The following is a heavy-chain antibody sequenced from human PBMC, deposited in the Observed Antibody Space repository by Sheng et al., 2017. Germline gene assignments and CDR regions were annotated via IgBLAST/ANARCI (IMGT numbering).Heavy chain of an antibody. CDR3: ARGDCTRTSCPLDY. CDR1: GGSISSGGDY. Sequence: QVQLQESGPRLVKPSQTLSLTCTVSGGSISSGGDYWTWIRQHPGKGLEWIGYINYRGSTYYNPSLKSRSIISVDTSKNQFSLKLTSVTAADTAVYSCARGDCTRTSCPLDYWGQGTLVTVSS. V-gene: IGHV4-31*03. J-gene: IGHJ4*02. D-gene: IGHD2-2*01. CDR2: INYRGST.